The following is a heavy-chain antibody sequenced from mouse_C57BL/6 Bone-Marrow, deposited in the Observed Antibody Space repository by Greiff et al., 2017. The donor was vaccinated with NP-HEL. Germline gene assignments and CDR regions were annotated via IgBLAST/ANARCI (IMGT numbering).Heavy chain of an antibody. V-gene: IGHV1-81*01. CDR2: IYPRSGNT. CDR1: GYTFTSYG. J-gene: IGHJ3*01. Sequence: VQLQQSGAELARPGASVKLSCKASGYTFTSYGISWVKQRTGQGLEWIGEIYPRSGNTYYNEKLKGKATLTADKSSSTAYMELRSLTSEDSAVYFCASQPPWFAYWGQGTLVTVSA. CDR3: ASQPPWFAY. D-gene: IGHD6-1*01.